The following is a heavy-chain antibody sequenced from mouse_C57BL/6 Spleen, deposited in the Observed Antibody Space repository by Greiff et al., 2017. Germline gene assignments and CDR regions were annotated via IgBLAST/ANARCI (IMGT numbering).Heavy chain of an antibody. CDR2: IYPRSGNT. J-gene: IGHJ2*01. D-gene: IGHD1-1*01. V-gene: IGHV1-81*01. CDR3: ARGITTVVATLRNYFDY. CDR1: GYTFTSYG. Sequence: VQGVESGAELARPGASVKLSCKASGYTFTSYGISWVKQRTGQGLEWIGEIYPRSGNTYYNEKFKGKATLTADKSSSTAYMELRSLTSEDSAVYFCARGITTVVATLRNYFDYWGQGTTLTVSS.